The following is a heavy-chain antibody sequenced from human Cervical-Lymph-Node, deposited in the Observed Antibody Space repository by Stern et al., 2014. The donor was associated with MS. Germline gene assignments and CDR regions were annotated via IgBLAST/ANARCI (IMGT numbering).Heavy chain of an antibody. V-gene: IGHV3-73*01. D-gene: IGHD3-10*02. CDR1: GFTFSGSA. Sequence: EVQLVESGGGLVQPGGSLKLSCAASGFTFSGSAMYWVRQASGKGLEWVGRIRSKANSYATAYAASVKGRFTISRDDSENTAYLQMNSLKTEDTAVYYCARHPEHLFIHMDVWGQGNTVTVSS. J-gene: IGHJ6*02. CDR2: IRSKANSYAT. CDR3: ARHPEHLFIHMDV.